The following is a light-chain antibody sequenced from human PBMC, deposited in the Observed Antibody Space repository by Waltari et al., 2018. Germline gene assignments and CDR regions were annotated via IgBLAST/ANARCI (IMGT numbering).Light chain of an antibody. J-gene: IGKJ1*01. V-gene: IGKV1-5*03. CDR1: QSISDW. Sequence: DIQITHSPSTLSASVGDRVTITCRASQSISDWLAWYQQKPGKAPELLIYKTSTLESGVPSRFSGSGSGTEFTLTITSLQPDDFASYFCQHYNSYSPWTFGQGTKVETK. CDR2: KTS. CDR3: QHYNSYSPWT.